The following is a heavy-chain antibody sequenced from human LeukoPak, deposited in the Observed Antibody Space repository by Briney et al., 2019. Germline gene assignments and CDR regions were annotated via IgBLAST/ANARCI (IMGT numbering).Heavy chain of an antibody. J-gene: IGHJ4*02. CDR1: GGTFSSYA. D-gene: IGHD3-22*01. CDR3: ARGPEKMIVVAYY. Sequence: SVKVSCKASGGTFSSYAISWVRQAPGQGLEWMGGIIPIFGTANYAQKFQGRVTITADESTSTAYMELSSLRSEDTAVYYCARGPEKMIVVAYYWGQGTLVTVSS. V-gene: IGHV1-69*13. CDR2: IIPIFGTA.